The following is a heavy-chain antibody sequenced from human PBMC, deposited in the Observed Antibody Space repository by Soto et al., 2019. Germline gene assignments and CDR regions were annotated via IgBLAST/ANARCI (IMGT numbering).Heavy chain of an antibody. CDR3: ARRPLEDCSGGSCYHDWYFDL. CDR1: GYSFTSYW. CDR2: IDPSDSYT. Sequence: PGESLKISCKGSGYSFTSYWISWVRQMPGKGLEWMGRIDPSDSYTNYSPSFQGHVTISADKSISTAYLQWSSLKASDTAMYYCARRPLEDCSGGSCYHDWYFDLWGRGTLVTGLL. J-gene: IGHJ2*01. V-gene: IGHV5-10-1*01. D-gene: IGHD2-15*01.